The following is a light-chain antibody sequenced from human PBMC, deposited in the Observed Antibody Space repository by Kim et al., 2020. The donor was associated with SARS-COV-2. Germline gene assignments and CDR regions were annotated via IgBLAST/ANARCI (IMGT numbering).Light chain of an antibody. J-gene: IGLJ3*02. Sequence: GQSITISCTGSSSDVGGYNYVSWYQQHPGKAPRLMIYDVSKRPSGISNRFSGYKSGNTASLTISGLQAEDEADYYCSSYTSSSAWVFGGGTQLTVL. CDR1: SSDVGGYNY. V-gene: IGLV2-14*04. CDR3: SSYTSSSAWV. CDR2: DVS.